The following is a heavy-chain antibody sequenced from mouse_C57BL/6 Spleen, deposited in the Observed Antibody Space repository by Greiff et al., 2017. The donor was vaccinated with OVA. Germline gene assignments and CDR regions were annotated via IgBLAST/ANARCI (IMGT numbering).Heavy chain of an antibody. J-gene: IGHJ2*01. CDR3: ARHDYSNYYFDY. CDR1: GFTFSSYG. V-gene: IGHV5-6*01. CDR2: ISSGGSYT. D-gene: IGHD2-5*01. Sequence: EVQGVESGGDLVKPGGSLKLSCAASGFTFSSYGMSWVRQTPDKRLEWVATISSGGSYTYYPDSVKGRFTISRDNAKNTLYLQMSSLKSEDTAMYYCARHDYSNYYFDYWGQGTTLTVSS.